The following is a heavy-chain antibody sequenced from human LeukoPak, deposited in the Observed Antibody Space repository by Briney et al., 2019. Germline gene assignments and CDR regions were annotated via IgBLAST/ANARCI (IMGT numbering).Heavy chain of an antibody. J-gene: IGHJ4*02. CDR2: IKQDGSEK. CDR1: GFTFSNYW. D-gene: IGHD6-19*01. Sequence: PWGSLRLSCAASGFTFSNYWMSWVRQAPGKGLEWVANIKQDGSEKYYVDSVKGRFTISRDNAKNSLYLQMNSLRAEDTAVYYCASFRITVAGRTGLDYWGQGTLVTVSS. V-gene: IGHV3-7*01. CDR3: ASFRITVAGRTGLDY.